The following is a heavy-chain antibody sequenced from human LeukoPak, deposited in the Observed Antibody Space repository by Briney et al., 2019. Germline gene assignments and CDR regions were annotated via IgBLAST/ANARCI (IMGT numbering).Heavy chain of an antibody. D-gene: IGHD4-17*01. CDR1: GYSFSNYW. CDR2: IYPGDSES. CDR3: ARQISHGDYRYFDY. Sequence: GESLKISCKASGYSFSNYWIGWVRQMPGKGLEWMGIIYPGDSESRYSPSFQGQVTISVDKSISTAYLQWSSLKASDTAMYYCARQISHGDYRYFDYWGQGTLVTVSS. J-gene: IGHJ4*02. V-gene: IGHV5-51*01.